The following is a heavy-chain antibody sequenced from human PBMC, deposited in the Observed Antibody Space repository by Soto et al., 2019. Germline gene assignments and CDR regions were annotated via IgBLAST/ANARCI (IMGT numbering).Heavy chain of an antibody. CDR2: FGRVGDT. CDR1: GFTFSSHD. V-gene: IGHV3-13*01. Sequence: EVQLVESGGGLVQPGGSLRLSCVASGFTFSSHDMHWVRQATGKGLEWVSGFGRVGDTYYSASVKSRFTTSRENDRNALFLQMHNLRGGDAAVYYCARRYCSGGSCPGIAFDYWGQGALVTVSS. D-gene: IGHD2-15*01. J-gene: IGHJ4*02. CDR3: ARRYCSGGSCPGIAFDY.